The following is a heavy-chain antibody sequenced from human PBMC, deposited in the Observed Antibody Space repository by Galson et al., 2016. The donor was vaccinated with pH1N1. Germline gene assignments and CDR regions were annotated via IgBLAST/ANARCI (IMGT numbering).Heavy chain of an antibody. D-gene: IGHD3-3*01. J-gene: IGHJ6*02. Sequence: LRLSCAASGFTFSSYEMNWVRQAPGKGLEWVSYISSSGSTIYYADSVKGRVPISRDNAKNSLDLQMNSLRAEDTAVYYCARNSIFGVVIKMYGMDVWGQGTTVTVSS. CDR3: ARNSIFGVVIKMYGMDV. CDR2: ISSSGSTI. V-gene: IGHV3-48*03. CDR1: GFTFSSYE.